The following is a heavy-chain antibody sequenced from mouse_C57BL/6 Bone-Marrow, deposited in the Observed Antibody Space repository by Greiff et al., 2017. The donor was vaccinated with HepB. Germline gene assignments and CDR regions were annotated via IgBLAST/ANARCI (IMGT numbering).Heavy chain of an antibody. Sequence: VQLQQPGAELVKPGASVKLSCKASGYTFTSYWMQWVKQRPGQGLEWIGEIDPSDSYTNYNQKFKGKATLTVDTPSSTAYMRLSSLTSEDSADYYCARDGILRYPAWFAYWGQGTPVTVSA. J-gene: IGHJ3*01. V-gene: IGHV1-50*01. CDR1: GYTFTSYW. CDR2: IDPSDSYT. D-gene: IGHD1-1*01. CDR3: ARDGILRYPAWFAY.